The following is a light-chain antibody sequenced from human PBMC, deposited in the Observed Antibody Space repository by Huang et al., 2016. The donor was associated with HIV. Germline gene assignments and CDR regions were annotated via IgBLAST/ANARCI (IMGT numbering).Light chain of an antibody. V-gene: IGKV3-15*01. Sequence: EIVMTQSPATLSVSPGERATLSCRASQSISTNLAWYQQKGGQAPRLLIYGASIRATGVTDRVSGGGSGTEFTLTISSLQSEDFAVYYCQQYTDWPRTFGQGTKVEVK. CDR2: GAS. CDR3: QQYTDWPRT. J-gene: IGKJ1*01. CDR1: QSISTN.